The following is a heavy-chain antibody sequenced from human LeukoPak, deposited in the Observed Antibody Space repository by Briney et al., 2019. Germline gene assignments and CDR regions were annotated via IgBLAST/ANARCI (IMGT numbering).Heavy chain of an antibody. CDR3: TRHTEIDYGDYVGGFDY. CDR1: GFTFSGSA. V-gene: IGHV3-73*01. CDR2: IRSKSNSYAT. Sequence: GGSLRLSCAASGFTFSGSAMHWVRRASGKGLEWVGRIRSKSNSYATAYAASVKGRITISRDDSKNTAYLQMNSLKTEDTAVYYCTRHTEIDYGDYVGGFDYWGQGSLVTVSS. J-gene: IGHJ4*02. D-gene: IGHD4-17*01.